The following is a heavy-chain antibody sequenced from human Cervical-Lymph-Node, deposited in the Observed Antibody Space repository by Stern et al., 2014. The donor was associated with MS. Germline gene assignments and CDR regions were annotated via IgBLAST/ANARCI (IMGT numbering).Heavy chain of an antibody. Sequence: QLVESGPEVKKPGTSVKVSCKASGFTFTSSAMQWVRQARGQRLEGIGWIVVGSGNTNYAQKFQERVTITRVMSTSTAYMELSSLRSEDTAVYYCAADRSSGYYFHFDYWGQGTLVTVSS. CDR1: GFTFTSSA. CDR2: IVVGSGNT. CDR3: AADRSSGYYFHFDY. J-gene: IGHJ4*02. D-gene: IGHD3-22*01. V-gene: IGHV1-58*02.